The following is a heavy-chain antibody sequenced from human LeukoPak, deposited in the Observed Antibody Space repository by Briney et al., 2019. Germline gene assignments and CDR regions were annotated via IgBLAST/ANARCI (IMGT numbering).Heavy chain of an antibody. V-gene: IGHV3-30*02. D-gene: IGHD6-19*01. CDR2: IRYDGSNK. J-gene: IGHJ4*02. Sequence: PGGSLRLSCAASGFTFSSYGMHWVRQAPGKGLEWVAFIRYDGSNKYYADSVKGRFTISRDNSKNTLYLQMNCLRAEDTAVYYCAKIPPSDSSGWYRRNDYWGQGTLVTVSS. CDR3: AKIPPSDSSGWYRRNDY. CDR1: GFTFSSYG.